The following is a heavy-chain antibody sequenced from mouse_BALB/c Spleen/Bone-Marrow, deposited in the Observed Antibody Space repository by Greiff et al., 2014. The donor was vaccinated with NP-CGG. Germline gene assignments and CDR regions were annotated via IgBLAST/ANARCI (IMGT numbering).Heavy chain of an antibody. J-gene: IGHJ2*01. V-gene: IGHV7-3*02. CDR1: GFTFTDYF. D-gene: IGHD6-1*01. Sequence: EVKLVESGGGLVQPGGSLRLSCTTSGFTFTDYFMTWVRQPPGKALEWLGFIRNKPSGYTTEYNPSVKGRFSISRDNSQGIFYLQMNTLRAEDSAIYYCAGDYNGYFDFWGQGTTLTVSS. CDR3: AGDYNGYFDF. CDR2: IRNKPSGYTT.